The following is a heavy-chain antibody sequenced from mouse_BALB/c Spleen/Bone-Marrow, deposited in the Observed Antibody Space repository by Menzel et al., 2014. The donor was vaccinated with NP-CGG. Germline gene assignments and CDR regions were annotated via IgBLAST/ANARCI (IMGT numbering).Heavy chain of an antibody. J-gene: IGHJ3*01. CDR1: GYSITSDYA. D-gene: IGHD2-12*01. V-gene: IGHV3-2*02. CDR2: ISYSGST. Sequence: EVKLMESGPGLVKPSQSLSLTCTVTGYSITSDYAWNWIRQLPGNKLEWMGYISYSGSTIYNPSLKSRISITRDTSKNQFFLQLNSVTTEDTATYYCARSRYSYLFAYWGQGTLVTVSA. CDR3: ARSRYSYLFAY.